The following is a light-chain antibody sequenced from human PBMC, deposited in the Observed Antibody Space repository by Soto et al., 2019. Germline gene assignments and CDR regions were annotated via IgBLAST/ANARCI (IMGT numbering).Light chain of an antibody. V-gene: IGKV1-39*01. CDR1: QSITNY. CDR2: AES. CDR3: QQSYTTPPT. J-gene: IGKJ5*01. Sequence: DIQMTQSPSSLSASVGDRVTITCRASQSITNYLNWYQQKPGKAPKILIYAESSLQSGVPSRFSGSGSGTDLNLTINSLQPEDFATYYCQQSYTTPPTFGQGTRLEIK.